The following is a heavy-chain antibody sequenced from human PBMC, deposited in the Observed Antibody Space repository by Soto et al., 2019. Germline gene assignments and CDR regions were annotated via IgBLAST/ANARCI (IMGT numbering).Heavy chain of an antibody. CDR1: GFTFSSYD. Sequence: EVQLVESGGGLVQPGGSLRLSCAASGFTFSSYDMHWVRQATGKGLEWVSAIGTAGDTYYPDSVKGRFTISRENAKNSFYLKMNSRSAETTAVYYCTKTKTTYYYGMDVWGKGTTVTVSS. CDR3: TKTKTTYYYGMDV. J-gene: IGHJ6*04. CDR2: IGTAGDT. V-gene: IGHV3-13*01. D-gene: IGHD1-1*01.